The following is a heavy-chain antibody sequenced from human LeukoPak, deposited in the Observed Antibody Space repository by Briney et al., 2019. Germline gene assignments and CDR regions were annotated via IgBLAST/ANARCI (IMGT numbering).Heavy chain of an antibody. J-gene: IGHJ4*02. CDR1: GFIFSNYG. D-gene: IGHD2-21*01. V-gene: IGHV3-30*02. CDR2: LHNDETEI. Sequence: GGSLRLSCAASGFIFSNYGMHWVRQAPGKGLEWVAFLHNDETEIYYADSVKGRFTISRDNSKNTLYLQMSSLRDEDTAVYYWGKAPGGGDFWGRGPRFTVSS. CDR3: GKAPGGGDF.